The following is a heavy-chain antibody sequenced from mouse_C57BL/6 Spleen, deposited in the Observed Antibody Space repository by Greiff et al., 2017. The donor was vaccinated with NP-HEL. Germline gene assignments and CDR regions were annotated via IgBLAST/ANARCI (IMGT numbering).Heavy chain of an antibody. CDR1: GFTFSSYA. CDR2: ISDGGSYT. Sequence: EVQGVESGGGLVKPGGSLKLSCAASGFTFSSYAMSWVRQTPEKRLEWVATISDGGSYTYYPDNVKGRFTISRDNAKNNLYLQMSHLKSEDTAMYYCAIYGSIYYFDYWGQGTTLTVSS. CDR3: AIYGSIYYFDY. D-gene: IGHD1-1*01. V-gene: IGHV5-4*01. J-gene: IGHJ2*01.